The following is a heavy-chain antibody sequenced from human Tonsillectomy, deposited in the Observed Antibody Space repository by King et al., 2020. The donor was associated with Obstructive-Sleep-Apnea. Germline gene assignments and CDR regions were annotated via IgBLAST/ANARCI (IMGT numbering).Heavy chain of an antibody. Sequence: QLQESGPGLVKPSQTLSLTCTVSGCSIRNAGYYWSWFRQPPGKGLEWIGYIYYSGNTYYNSSLNSRVTISVDTSKNQFSLKLSSVTAADTAVYSCARLSSGWGFDYWGQGTLVTVSS. V-gene: IGHV4-30-4*01. CDR1: GCSIRNAGYY. D-gene: IGHD6-19*01. CDR2: IYYSGNT. J-gene: IGHJ4*02. CDR3: ARLSSGWGFDY.